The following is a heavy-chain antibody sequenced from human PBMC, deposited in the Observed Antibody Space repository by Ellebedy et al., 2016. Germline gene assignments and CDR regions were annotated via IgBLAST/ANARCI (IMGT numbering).Heavy chain of an antibody. CDR1: GFEFSTYA. V-gene: IGHV3-23*01. D-gene: IGHD6-6*01. CDR3: AKIAARPRIYDYYFYCMDV. Sequence: GGSLRLSXAASGFEFSTYAMSWVRQAPGKGLEWVSGILGSGDSTYYADSVKGRFTISRDNSNNTLYLQMNSLRAEDTAVYYCAKIAARPRIYDYYFYCMDVWGKGTTVTVSS. CDR2: ILGSGDST. J-gene: IGHJ6*03.